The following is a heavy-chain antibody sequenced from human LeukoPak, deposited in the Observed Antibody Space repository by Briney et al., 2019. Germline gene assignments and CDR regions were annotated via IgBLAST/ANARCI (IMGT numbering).Heavy chain of an antibody. V-gene: IGHV3-11*01. J-gene: IGHJ6*02. Sequence: GGSLRLSCAASGFTFSDYYMSWIRQAPGKGLEWVSYISSSGSTIYYADSVKGRFTISRDNAKNSLYLQMNSLRAEDTAVYYCARDSYDILTGYYNYYYYGMDVWGQGTTVTVSS. CDR2: ISSSGSTI. CDR1: GFTFSDYY. CDR3: ARDSYDILTGYYNYYYYGMDV. D-gene: IGHD3-9*01.